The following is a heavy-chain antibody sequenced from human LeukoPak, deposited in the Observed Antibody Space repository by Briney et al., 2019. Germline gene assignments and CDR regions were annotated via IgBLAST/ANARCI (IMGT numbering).Heavy chain of an antibody. CDR2: IYYSGST. J-gene: IGHJ4*02. Sequence: SETLSLTCTVSGGSISSYYCSWIRQPPGKGLEWIGYIYYSGSTNYNPSLKGRVTMSVDTSKNQFSLKLSSVTDADTAFYYCARHGGGRGDFDYWGQGTLVTVSS. V-gene: IGHV4-59*08. CDR1: GGSISSYY. CDR3: ARHGGGRGDFDY. D-gene: IGHD2-15*01.